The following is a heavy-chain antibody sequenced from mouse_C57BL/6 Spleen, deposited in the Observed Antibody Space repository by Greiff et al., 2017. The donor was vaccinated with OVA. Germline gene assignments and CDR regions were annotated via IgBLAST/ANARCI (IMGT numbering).Heavy chain of an antibody. J-gene: IGHJ3*01. CDR1: GYTFTDYE. CDR2: IDPETGGT. D-gene: IGHD1-1*01. CDR3: TRIGYYGSSYDWFAY. V-gene: IGHV1-15*01. Sequence: QVQLQQSGAELVRPGASVTLSCKASGYTFTDYEMHWVKQTPVHGLEWIGAIDPETGGTAYNQKFKGKAILTADKSSSTASMELRSLTSEDSAVYYCTRIGYYGSSYDWFAYWGQGTLVTVSA.